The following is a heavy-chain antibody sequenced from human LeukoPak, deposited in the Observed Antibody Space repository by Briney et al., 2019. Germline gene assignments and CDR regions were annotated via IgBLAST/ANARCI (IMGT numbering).Heavy chain of an antibody. CDR1: GFTFGEYW. CDR3: ARDQYDTWSRRGNFDS. D-gene: IGHD3-3*01. Sequence: GESLRLSCVASGFTFGEYWMSWVRQAPGKGLEWVANIKLDGSEKNYVDSVKGRFTISRDNTKNSLYLQMNSLRVEDTAVFYCARDQYDTWSRRGNFDSWGQGTLVTVSS. CDR2: IKLDGSEK. V-gene: IGHV3-7*03. J-gene: IGHJ4*02.